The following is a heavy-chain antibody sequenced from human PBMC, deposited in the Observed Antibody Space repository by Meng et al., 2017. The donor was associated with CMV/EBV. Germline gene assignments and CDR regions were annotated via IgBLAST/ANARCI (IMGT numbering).Heavy chain of an antibody. CDR2: ISGSGGST. V-gene: IGHV3-23*01. CDR1: GFTFSSYA. Sequence: GESLKISCAASGFTFSSYAMSWVRQAPGKGLEWVSAISGSGGSTHYADSVKGRFTISRDNSKNTLYLQMNSLRAEDTAVYYCAKDWDTAMEFDPWGQGTLVTVSS. CDR3: AKDWDTAMEFDP. J-gene: IGHJ5*02. D-gene: IGHD5-18*01.